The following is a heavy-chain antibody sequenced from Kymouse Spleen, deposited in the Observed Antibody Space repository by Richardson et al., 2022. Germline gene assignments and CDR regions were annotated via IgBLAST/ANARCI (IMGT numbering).Heavy chain of an antibody. Sequence: QVQLVQSGAEVKKPGSSVKVSCKASGGTFSSYAISWVRQAPGQGLEWMGGIIPIFGTANYAQKFQGRVTITTDESTSTAYMELSSLRSEDTAVYYCAREGQWELLPYYYYYGMDVWGQGTTVTVSS. D-gene: IGHD1-26*01. CDR3: AREGQWELLPYYYYYGMDV. CDR2: IIPIFGTA. J-gene: IGHJ6*02. V-gene: IGHV1-69*05. CDR1: GGTFSSYA.